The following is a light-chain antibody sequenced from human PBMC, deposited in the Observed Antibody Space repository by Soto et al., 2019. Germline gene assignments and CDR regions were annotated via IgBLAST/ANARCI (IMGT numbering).Light chain of an antibody. J-gene: IGLJ1*01. CDR2: TVS. CDR3: SSYTSSSTYV. V-gene: IGLV2-14*01. CDR1: SSDVGANIF. Sequence: QSVLTQPASVSGSPGQSITISCTGTSSDVGANIFVSWYQQHPGKVPKLMIYTVSSRPSGVSQRFSGSKSGNTASLTISGLQAEDEADYYCSSYTSSSTYVFGTGTKVTVL.